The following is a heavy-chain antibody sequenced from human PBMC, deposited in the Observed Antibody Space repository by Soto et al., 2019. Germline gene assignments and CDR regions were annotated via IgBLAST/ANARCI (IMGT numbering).Heavy chain of an antibody. CDR3: ARDSDYYGSGSYSVYNWFDP. CDR2: IYYSGST. CDR1: GGSISSGGYY. Sequence: SETLSLTCTVSGGSISSGGYYWSWIRQHPGKGLEWIGYIYYSGSTYYNPSLKSRVTISVDTSKNQFSLKLSSVTAADTAVYYCARDSDYYGSGSYSVYNWFDPWGQGTLVTVSS. J-gene: IGHJ5*02. D-gene: IGHD3-10*01. V-gene: IGHV4-31*03.